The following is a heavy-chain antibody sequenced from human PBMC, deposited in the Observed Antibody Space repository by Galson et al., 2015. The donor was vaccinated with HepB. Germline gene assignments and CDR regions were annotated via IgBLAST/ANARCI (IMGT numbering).Heavy chain of an antibody. D-gene: IGHD2-21*02. Sequence: SLRLSCAASGFTFSDHYMDWVRQAPGKGLEWVGRTRNKANSYTTEYAASVKGRFTISRDDSKNSLYLQMNSLKTEDTAVYYCARGGDIVVVTGDLGDAFDIWGQGTMVTVSS. J-gene: IGHJ3*02. V-gene: IGHV3-72*01. CDR3: ARGGDIVVVTGDLGDAFDI. CDR1: GFTFSDHY. CDR2: TRNKANSYTT.